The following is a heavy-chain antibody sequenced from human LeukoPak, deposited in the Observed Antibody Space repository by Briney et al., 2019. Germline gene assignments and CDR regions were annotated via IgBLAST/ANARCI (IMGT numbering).Heavy chain of an antibody. CDR1: GGSISSSSYY. V-gene: IGHV4-39*07. J-gene: IGHJ2*01. Sequence: SETLSLTCTVSGGSISSSSYYWGWIRQPPGKGLEWIGSIYYSGTTYYNPSLKSRVTISVDTSKNQFSLKLSSVTAADTAVYYCARDQDYGSGSHSFDLWGRGTLVTVSS. D-gene: IGHD3-10*01. CDR3: ARDQDYGSGSHSFDL. CDR2: IYYSGTT.